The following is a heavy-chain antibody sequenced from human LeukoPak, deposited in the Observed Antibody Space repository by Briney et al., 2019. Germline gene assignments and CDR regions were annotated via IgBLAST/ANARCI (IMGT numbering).Heavy chain of an antibody. CDR1: GFTFSSCA. CDR3: ANEIRPNDY. V-gene: IGHV3-23*01. CDR2: IIDSGNSI. J-gene: IGHJ4*02. D-gene: IGHD4-17*01. Sequence: PGGSLRLSCAASGFTFSSCAMSWVRQAPGKGLEWVSTIIDSGNSIYYADSAEGRFTISRGNSKNTLYLQMNSLRAGDTAVYYCANEIRPNDYWGQGTQVTVSS.